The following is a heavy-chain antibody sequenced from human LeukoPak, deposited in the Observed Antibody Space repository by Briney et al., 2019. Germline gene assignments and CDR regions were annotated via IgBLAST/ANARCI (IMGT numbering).Heavy chain of an antibody. V-gene: IGHV2-70*04. Sequence: SGPTLVKPTQTLTLTCTFSGFSLNTSGRRVSWIRQAPGKALEWLARIDWDDDRFYRPSLKTRLTISKDTSKNQVVLTMTNMDPVDTATYYCARTHVYSSGWFWDFWGQGILVTVSS. CDR3: ARTHVYSSGWFWDF. D-gene: IGHD6-19*01. CDR1: GFSLNTSGRR. J-gene: IGHJ4*02. CDR2: IDWDDDR.